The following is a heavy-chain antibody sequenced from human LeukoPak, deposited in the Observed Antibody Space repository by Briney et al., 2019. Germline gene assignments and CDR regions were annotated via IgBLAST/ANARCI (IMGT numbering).Heavy chain of an antibody. CDR1: GFIFNDYD. CDR3: VKGNDAFDI. Sequence: LRLSCAACGFIFNDYDMRWFRQAPGKGREWVSGITWKSGSIAYAASVKGRFIISRDNAKSSLYLEMNSLRAEDTALYYCVKGNDAFDIWGQGTMVTVSS. J-gene: IGHJ3*02. D-gene: IGHD1-1*01. V-gene: IGHV3-9*01. CDR2: ITWKSGSI.